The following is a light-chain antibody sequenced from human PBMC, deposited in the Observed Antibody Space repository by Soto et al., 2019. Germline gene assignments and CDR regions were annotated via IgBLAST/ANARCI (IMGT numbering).Light chain of an antibody. CDR2: AAS. CDR1: QSISSS. J-gene: IGKJ5*01. V-gene: IGKV1-39*01. Sequence: DIQMTQSPSSLSASVGDRVTITCRASQSISSSLNWYQQKPGKAPKLLIYAASSLQSGVPSRFSGSGSGTDFTLTISSLQPEDFATYYCQQSYSTPITIGQGTRLHIK. CDR3: QQSYSTPIT.